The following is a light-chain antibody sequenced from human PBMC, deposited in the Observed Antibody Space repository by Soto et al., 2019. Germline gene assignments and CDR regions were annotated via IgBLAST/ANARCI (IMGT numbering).Light chain of an antibody. J-gene: IGLJ3*02. V-gene: IGLV2-14*03. CDR3: SSYTNKDTLL. Sequence: QSALTQPASVSGSPGQSITISCTGTSSDVGGYDHVSWDQQHTGKAPKLIIYDVTVRPSGISRRFSGSKSDNTASLAVSGLQPEDEADYYCSSYTNKDTLLFGGGTKLTVL. CDR1: SSDVGGYDH. CDR2: DVT.